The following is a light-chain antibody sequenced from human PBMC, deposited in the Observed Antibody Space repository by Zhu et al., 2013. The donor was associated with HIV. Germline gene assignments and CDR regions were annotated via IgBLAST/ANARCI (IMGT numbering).Light chain of an antibody. CDR2: EVS. CDR3: SSYTSSSRYV. CDR1: SNDVGGYNY. J-gene: IGLJ1*01. V-gene: IGLV2-14*01. Sequence: QSALTQPASASGSPGQSITISCTGTSNDVGGYNYVSWYQQYPGKAPKLMIYEVSNWPSGVSNRFSGSKSGNTASLTISGLQAEDEADYYCSSYTSSSRYVFGTGTKVTVL.